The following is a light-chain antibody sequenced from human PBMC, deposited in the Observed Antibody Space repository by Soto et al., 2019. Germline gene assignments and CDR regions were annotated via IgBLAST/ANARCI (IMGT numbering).Light chain of an antibody. V-gene: IGKV3-20*01. J-gene: IGKJ1*01. CDR2: GAS. CDR3: QQYGSSGT. Sequence: IRLTPTARTRVLSPKSVATRCCRASQSVSSSYLAWYQQKPGQAPRLLIYGASSRATGIPDRFSGSGSGTDFTLTMSRQAPEDSAVYYCQQYGSSGTFGQGTKVDI. CDR1: QSVSSSY.